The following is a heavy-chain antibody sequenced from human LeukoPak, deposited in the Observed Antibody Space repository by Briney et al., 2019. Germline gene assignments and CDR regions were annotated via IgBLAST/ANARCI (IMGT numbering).Heavy chain of an antibody. CDR2: IYPGDSDT. J-gene: IGHJ4*02. Sequence: PGESLKISCKGSGYSFTSYWIGWVRQMPGKGLEWMGIIYPGDSDTRYSPSFQGQDTISADESISTAYLQRSSLKASDTAMYYCARFVSEDYDILTGYSYFDYWGQGTLVTVSS. D-gene: IGHD3-9*01. CDR3: ARFVSEDYDILTGYSYFDY. CDR1: GYSFTSYW. V-gene: IGHV5-51*01.